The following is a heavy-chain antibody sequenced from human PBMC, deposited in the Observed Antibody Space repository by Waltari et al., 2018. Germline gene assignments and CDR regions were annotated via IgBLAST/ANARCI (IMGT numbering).Heavy chain of an antibody. CDR3: ERDQLGQWLVTVFDY. J-gene: IGHJ4*02. V-gene: IGHV3-48*01. Sequence: EVQLVESWGGLVQPGGSLRLSCAASGFTFSSYSMNWVLQAPGTGLEWVSYISSSSSTIYYADSGKGRFSISRDNAKNSMYLQMNSLRAEETAVYYCERDQLGQWLVTVFDYWGQGTLVTVSS. CDR2: ISSSSSTI. CDR1: GFTFSSYS. D-gene: IGHD6-19*01.